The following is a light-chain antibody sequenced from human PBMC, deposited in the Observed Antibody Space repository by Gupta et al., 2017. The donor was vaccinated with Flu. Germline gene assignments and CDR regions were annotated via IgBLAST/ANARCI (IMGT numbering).Light chain of an antibody. CDR3: QQSYSTPPS. V-gene: IGKV1-39*01. CDR2: KAS. J-gene: IGKJ2*03. CDR1: QNIDSY. Sequence: DIQMTQSPSSLSASVGDRITITCRASQNIDSYLNWHQQKPGKAPHLLIYKASSLQSGVPSRFSGGGSGTDFSLSISSLQPEDFATYYCQQSYSTPPSFGRGTKLEIK.